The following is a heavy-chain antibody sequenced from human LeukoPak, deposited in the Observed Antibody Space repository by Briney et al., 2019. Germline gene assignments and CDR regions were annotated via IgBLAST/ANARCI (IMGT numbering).Heavy chain of an antibody. Sequence: GGSLRLSCAATGLTFTTSAMTWVRQAPGKGLEWVSSISGSGGSSYHADSVKGRFTISRDNSKNTVYLHMNSLRADDTAIYYWASGRGYYEYWGQGTLVTVSS. CDR2: ISGSGGSS. CDR1: GLTFTTSA. CDR3: ASGRGYYEY. D-gene: IGHD2-15*01. J-gene: IGHJ4*02. V-gene: IGHV3-23*01.